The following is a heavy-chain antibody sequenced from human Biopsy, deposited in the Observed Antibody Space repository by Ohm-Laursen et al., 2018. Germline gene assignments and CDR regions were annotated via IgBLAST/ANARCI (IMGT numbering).Heavy chain of an antibody. D-gene: IGHD3-3*01. V-gene: IGHV4-59*01. CDR1: GDSISSDY. CDR2: ISNRGST. J-gene: IGHJ3*01. CDR3: ARLYRLDDYWNDDPPDAFDV. Sequence: GTLSLTCTVSGDSISSDYWSWIRQTPGKGLEWIGYISNRGSTNYNPSLRGRVTISVDTSKKQFSLKLTSVISADTAVFFCARLYRLDDYWNDDPPDAFDVWGQGTMVTVSS.